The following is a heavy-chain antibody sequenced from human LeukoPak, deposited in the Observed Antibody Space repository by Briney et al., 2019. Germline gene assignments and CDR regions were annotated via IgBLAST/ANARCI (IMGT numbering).Heavy chain of an antibody. V-gene: IGHV4-39*02. D-gene: IGHD3/OR15-3a*01. CDR1: GGSISSSSFY. CDR3: ARDGLVVY. J-gene: IGHJ4*02. Sequence: SETLSLTCTVSGGSISSSSFYWGWIRQPPGKGLEWIGTIYYSGNTYYNPSLKSRVTISVDTSKNQCSLNLSSVTAADTAVYYCARDGLVVYWGQGTLVTVSS. CDR2: IYYSGNT.